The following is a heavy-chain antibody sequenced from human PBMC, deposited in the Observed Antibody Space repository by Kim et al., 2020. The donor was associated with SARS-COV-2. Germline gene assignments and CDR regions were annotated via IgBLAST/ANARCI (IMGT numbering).Heavy chain of an antibody. J-gene: IGHJ5*02. CDR3: ARDIGRGDYGDWGWFDP. Sequence: FQGRVTITADESTSTAYMELSSLRSEDTAVYYCARDIGRGDYGDWGWFDPWGQGTLVTVSS. D-gene: IGHD4-17*01. V-gene: IGHV1-69*01.